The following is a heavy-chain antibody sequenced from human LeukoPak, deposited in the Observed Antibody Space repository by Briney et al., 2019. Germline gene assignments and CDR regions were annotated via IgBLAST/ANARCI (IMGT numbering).Heavy chain of an antibody. V-gene: IGHV4-34*01. J-gene: IGHJ4*02. CDR1: GGSFSGYY. CDR2: INHSGST. D-gene: IGHD6-19*01. Sequence: SETLSLTCAVYGGSFSGYYWSWICQPPGKGLEWIGEINHSGSTNYNPSLKSRVTISVDTSKNQFSLKLSSVTAADTAVYYCARGRGWSPRSLFLDYWGQGTLVTVSS. CDR3: ARGRGWSPRSLFLDY.